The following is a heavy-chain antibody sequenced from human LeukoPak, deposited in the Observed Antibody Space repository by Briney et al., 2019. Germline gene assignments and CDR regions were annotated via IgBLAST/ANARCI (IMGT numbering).Heavy chain of an antibody. Sequence: GESLKISCKGSGYSFTSYWIGWVGRMPGKGLEWRGIIYPGDSDTRYRPSFQGQFTISAEKSISTAYLQWSSLKASDTAMYYCARQPSGGYSGIDYWGQGTLVTVSS. CDR3: ARQPSGGYSGIDY. D-gene: IGHD5-12*01. J-gene: IGHJ4*02. V-gene: IGHV5-51*01. CDR2: IYPGDSDT. CDR1: GYSFTSYW.